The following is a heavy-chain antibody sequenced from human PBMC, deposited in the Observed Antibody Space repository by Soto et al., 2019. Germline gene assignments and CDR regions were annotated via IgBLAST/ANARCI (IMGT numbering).Heavy chain of an antibody. CDR3: AADRTRGRYSYGPTAYYYYGMDV. V-gene: IGHV1-46*01. D-gene: IGHD5-18*01. CDR1: GYTFTNYH. CDR2: INLGSGNT. Sequence: ASVKVSCKASGYTFTNYHIHWVRQAPDDGLEWMGRINLGSGNTNYAQKFQERVTITRDMSTSTAYMELSSLRSEDTAVYYCAADRTRGRYSYGPTAYYYYGMDVWGQGTTVTVSS. J-gene: IGHJ6*02.